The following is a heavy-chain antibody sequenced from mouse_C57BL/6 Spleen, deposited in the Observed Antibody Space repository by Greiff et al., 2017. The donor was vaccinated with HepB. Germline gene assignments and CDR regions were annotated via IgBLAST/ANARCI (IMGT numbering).Heavy chain of an antibody. CDR1: GYTFTSYG. Sequence: QVQLQQSGAELARPGASVKLSCKASGYTFTSYGISWVKQRTGQGLEWIGEIYPRSGNTYYNEKFKGKATLTADKSSSTAYLELRSLTSEDSAVFYSARIRSLPGFDARGQWPTLTVSA. J-gene: IGHJ2*01. CDR2: IYPRSGNT. D-gene: IGHD6-2*01. CDR3: ARIRSLPGFDA. V-gene: IGHV1-81*01.